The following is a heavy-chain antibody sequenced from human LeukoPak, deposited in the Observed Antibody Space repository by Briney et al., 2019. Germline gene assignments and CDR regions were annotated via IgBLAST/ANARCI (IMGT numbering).Heavy chain of an antibody. Sequence: GGSLRLSCAASGFTFSSYWMGWVRQAPGKGLEWVAVISYDGSNKYYADSVKGRFTISRDNSKNTLYLQMNSLRAEDTAVYYCATQGFHSGSYPMGYYYYYGMDVWGQGTTVTVSS. CDR1: GFTFSSYW. CDR3: ATQGFHSGSYPMGYYYYYGMDV. D-gene: IGHD1-26*01. V-gene: IGHV3-30*03. J-gene: IGHJ6*02. CDR2: ISYDGSNK.